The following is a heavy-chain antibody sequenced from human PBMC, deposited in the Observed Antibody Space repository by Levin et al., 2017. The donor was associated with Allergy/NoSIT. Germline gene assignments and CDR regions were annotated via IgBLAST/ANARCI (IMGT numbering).Heavy chain of an antibody. CDR2: INHSGST. CDR1: GGSFSGYY. Sequence: SSETLSLTCAVYGGSFSGYYWSWIRQPPGKGLEWIGEINHSGSTNYNPSLKSRVTISVDTSKNQFSLKLSSVTAADTAVYYCARVWVSPLYYYGSGSYYKVWEKHYYYYMDVWGKGTTVTVSS. CDR3: ARVWVSPLYYYGSGSYYKVWEKHYYYYMDV. D-gene: IGHD3-10*01. V-gene: IGHV4-34*01. J-gene: IGHJ6*03.